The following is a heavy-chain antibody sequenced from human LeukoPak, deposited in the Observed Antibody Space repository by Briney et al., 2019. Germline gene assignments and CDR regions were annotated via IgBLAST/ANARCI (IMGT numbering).Heavy chain of an antibody. J-gene: IGHJ3*01. D-gene: IGHD3-3*02. CDR1: GGSISSSSYY. CDR2: IYYSVTT. V-gene: IGHV4-39*01. CDR3: ARPISQAFDV. Sequence: SETLSLTCSVSGGSISSSSYYWAWVRQPPGKGLEWIGSIYYSVTTFYNPSLKSRVTISTDTPKNQFSLSLISVTASDTAVYYCARPISQAFDVWGQGTLVAVSS.